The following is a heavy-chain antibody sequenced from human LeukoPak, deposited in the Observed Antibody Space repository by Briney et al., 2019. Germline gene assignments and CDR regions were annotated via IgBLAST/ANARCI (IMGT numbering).Heavy chain of an antibody. CDR1: GGSISSYY. V-gene: IGHV4-4*09. Sequence: SETLSLTCTVSGGSISSYYWSWIRQPPGKGLEWIGYIHTSGSTNYNPSLESRVTISVDTSKNPFSLKLGSVTAADTAVYYCARLKVWFDPWGQGTLVTVSS. J-gene: IGHJ5*02. CDR3: ARLKVWFDP. CDR2: IHTSGST.